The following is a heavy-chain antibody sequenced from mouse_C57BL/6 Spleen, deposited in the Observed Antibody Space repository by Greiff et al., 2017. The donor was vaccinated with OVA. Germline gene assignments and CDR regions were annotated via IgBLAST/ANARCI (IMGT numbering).Heavy chain of an antibody. V-gene: IGHV1-55*01. D-gene: IGHD2-1*01. CDR1: GYTFTSYW. CDR3: ARRENGNYEGGAMDY. CDR2: IYPGSGST. Sequence: QVQLQQPGAELVKPGASVKMSCKASGYTFTSYWITWVKQRPGPGLEWIGDIYPGSGSTNYNEKFKSKATLTVDTSSSTAYMQLSSLTSEDSAVYYCARRENGNYEGGAMDYWGQGTSVTVSS. J-gene: IGHJ4*01.